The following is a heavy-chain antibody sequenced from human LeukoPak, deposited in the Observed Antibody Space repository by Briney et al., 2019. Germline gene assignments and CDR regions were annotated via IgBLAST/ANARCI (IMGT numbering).Heavy chain of an antibody. CDR3: ARSEQLVRVAWFDP. Sequence: GRSLRLSCAASGFTFDDYAMHWVRQAPGKGLEWVSGISWNSGSIGYADSVKGRFTISRDNAKNSLYLQMNSLRAEDTALYYCARSEQLVRVAWFDPWGQGTLVTVSS. V-gene: IGHV3-9*01. CDR2: ISWNSGSI. D-gene: IGHD6-6*01. J-gene: IGHJ5*02. CDR1: GFTFDDYA.